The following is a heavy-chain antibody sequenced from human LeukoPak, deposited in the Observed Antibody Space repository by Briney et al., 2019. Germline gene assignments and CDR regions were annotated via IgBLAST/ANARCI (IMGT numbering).Heavy chain of an antibody. Sequence: SVKVSCKASGGTFSSYAISWVRQAPGRGLEWVGGIIPIFGTANYAQKFQGRVTITTDESTSTAYMELSSLRSEDTAVYYCARVGYCSSTSCYSRHPDAFDIWGQGTMVTVSS. V-gene: IGHV1-69*05. CDR1: GGTFSSYA. J-gene: IGHJ3*02. CDR3: ARVGYCSSTSCYSRHPDAFDI. D-gene: IGHD2-2*01. CDR2: IIPIFGTA.